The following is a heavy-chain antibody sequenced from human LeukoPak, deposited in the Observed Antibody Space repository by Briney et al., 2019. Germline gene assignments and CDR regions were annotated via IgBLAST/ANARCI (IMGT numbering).Heavy chain of an antibody. CDR2: ISAYNGNT. V-gene: IGHV1-18*01. CDR3: ARDGYCSAGSCYVGGMDV. CDR1: DHPFTSYG. D-gene: IGHD2-15*01. Sequence: ASVKVSCKASDHPFTSYGISWVRQAPGQALEWMGWISAYNGNTNYAQKLQGRVTMTTDTSTSTAYMELRSLRSDDTAVYYCARDGYCSAGSCYVGGMDVWGQGTTVTVSS. J-gene: IGHJ6*02.